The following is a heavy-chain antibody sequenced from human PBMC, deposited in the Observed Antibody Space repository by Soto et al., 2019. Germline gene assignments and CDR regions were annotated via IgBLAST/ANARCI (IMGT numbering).Heavy chain of an antibody. D-gene: IGHD2-15*01. CDR2: IIPIFGTA. CDR1: GVTFSSYA. CDR3: ARERAWSYYYGMDV. V-gene: IGHV1-69*06. J-gene: IGHJ6*02. Sequence: GASVNVSCTASGVTFSSYAISWVRQAPGQGLEWMGWIIPIFGTANYAQKFQGRVTITADKYTSTAYMELSSLRSEDTAVYYCARERAWSYYYGMDVWGQGTTVTVSS.